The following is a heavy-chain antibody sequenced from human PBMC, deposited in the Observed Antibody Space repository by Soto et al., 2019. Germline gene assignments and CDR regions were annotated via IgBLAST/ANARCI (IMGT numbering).Heavy chain of an antibody. CDR3: AKEYSSYLSEFDAFDI. CDR1: LFTFSSCG. J-gene: IGHJ3*02. D-gene: IGHD6-6*01. V-gene: IGHV3-23*01. CDR2: ISGSGGST. Sequence: GSLRFSYAASLFTFSSCGMSCVRQAPGKGLEWVSAISGSGGSTYYADSVKGRFTISRDNSKNTLYLQMNSLRAEDTAVYYCAKEYSSYLSEFDAFDIWGQRTMVTVSS.